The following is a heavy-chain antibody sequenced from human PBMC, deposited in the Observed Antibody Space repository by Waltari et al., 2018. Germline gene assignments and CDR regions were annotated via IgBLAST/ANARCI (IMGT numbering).Heavy chain of an antibody. CDR2: IIPILGIA. CDR1: GGTFSSYA. J-gene: IGHJ6*03. CDR3: ARRDYDFWSGQGYYYYMDV. Sequence: QVQLVQSGAEVKKPGSSVKVSCKASGGTFSSYAISWVRQAPGQGLEWMGGIIPILGIANYAQKFQGRVTITADESTSTAYMELSSLRSEDTAVYYCARRDYDFWSGQGYYYYMDVWGKGTTVTVSS. V-gene: IGHV1-69*04. D-gene: IGHD3-3*01.